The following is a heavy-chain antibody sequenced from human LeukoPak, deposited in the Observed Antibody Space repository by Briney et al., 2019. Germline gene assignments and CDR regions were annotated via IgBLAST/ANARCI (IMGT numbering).Heavy chain of an antibody. D-gene: IGHD5-12*01. J-gene: IGHJ4*02. CDR1: GYTFTSYD. CDR3: ARGGWGSGYDDY. CDR2: MNPNSGNT. Sequence: ASVKVSCKASGYTFTSYDINWVRQATGQGLGWMGWMNPNSGNTGYAQKFQGRVTITRNTSISTAYMELSSLRSEDTAVYYCARGGWGSGYDDYWGQGTLVTVSS. V-gene: IGHV1-8*03.